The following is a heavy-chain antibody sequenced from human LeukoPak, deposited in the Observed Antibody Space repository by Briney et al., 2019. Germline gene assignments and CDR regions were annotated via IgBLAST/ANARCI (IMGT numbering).Heavy chain of an antibody. Sequence: PSETLSLTCMVSGGSISSYCWSWIRQPPGKGLEWIGYIYYSGSNYYNLSLNSRVTISVDTSKHQFSLELSSVTDEDTAVYYSARESFHRIVGKNDYGGKSRAFDIWGQGTMVTVSS. CDR2: IYYSGSN. CDR1: GGSISSYC. D-gene: IGHD4-23*01. CDR3: ARESFHRIVGKNDYGGKSRAFDI. J-gene: IGHJ3*02. V-gene: IGHV4-59*01.